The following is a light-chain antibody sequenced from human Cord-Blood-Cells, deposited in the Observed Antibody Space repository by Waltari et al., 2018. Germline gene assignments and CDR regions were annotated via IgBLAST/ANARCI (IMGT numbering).Light chain of an antibody. CDR2: GAS. V-gene: IGKV3-20*01. CDR1: QSVSSSY. J-gene: IGKJ4*01. Sequence: EIVLTQSPGTLSLSPGERATLPCRASQSVSSSYLAWYQQKPGQAPRLLIYGASSRATGIPDRFSGSGSGTDFTLTINRLEPEDFAVYYCQQYGSSPRTFGGGTKVEIK. CDR3: QQYGSSPRT.